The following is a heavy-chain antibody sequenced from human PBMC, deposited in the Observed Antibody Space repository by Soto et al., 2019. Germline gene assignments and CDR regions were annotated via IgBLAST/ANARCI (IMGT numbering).Heavy chain of an antibody. Sequence: GGSLRLSCAASGFTFISYAMHWVRQAPGKGLEWVAVISYDGSNKYYADSVKGRFTISRDNSKNTLYLQMNSLRAEDTAVYYCARALAARENDYWGQGTLVTVSS. CDR2: ISYDGSNK. CDR1: GFTFISYA. J-gene: IGHJ4*02. V-gene: IGHV3-30-3*01. D-gene: IGHD6-6*01. CDR3: ARALAARENDY.